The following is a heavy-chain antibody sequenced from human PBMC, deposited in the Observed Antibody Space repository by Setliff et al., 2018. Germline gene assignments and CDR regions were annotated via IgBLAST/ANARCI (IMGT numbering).Heavy chain of an antibody. D-gene: IGHD3-22*01. CDR1: GGSISSSGYY. Sequence: SETLSLTCTVSGGSISSSGYYWGWIRQPPGKGLEWIGSIYYRGSTYYNPSLKSRVTMSVDASKNQFSLKLSSVTAADTAAYYCARGDSSGYYYILFDFWGQGTLVTVPQ. CDR2: IYYRGST. CDR3: ARGDSSGYYYILFDF. V-gene: IGHV4-39*07. J-gene: IGHJ4*02.